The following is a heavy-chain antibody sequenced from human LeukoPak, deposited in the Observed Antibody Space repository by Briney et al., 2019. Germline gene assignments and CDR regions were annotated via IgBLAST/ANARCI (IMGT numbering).Heavy chain of an antibody. CDR2: IYHSGST. Sequence: SGTLSLTCAVSGGSISSSNWWSWVRQPPGKGLEWIGEIYHSGSTNYNPSLKSRVTMSVDTSKNQFSLKLSSVTAADTAVYYCARVGPRVGLVAGPNWFDPWGQGTLVTVSS. J-gene: IGHJ5*02. D-gene: IGHD6-19*01. CDR1: GGSISSSNW. CDR3: ARVGPRVGLVAGPNWFDP. V-gene: IGHV4-4*02.